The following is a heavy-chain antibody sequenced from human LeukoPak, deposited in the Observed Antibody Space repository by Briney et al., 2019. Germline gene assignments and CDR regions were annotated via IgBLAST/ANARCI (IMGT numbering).Heavy chain of an antibody. CDR2: IYYSGST. CDR3: ARAPRYYYDSSGPHFDY. D-gene: IGHD3-22*01. V-gene: IGHV4-59*01. J-gene: IGHJ4*02. Sequence: SETLSLTCTVSGGSISGYYWSWIRQPPGKGLEWIGYIYYSGSTNYNPSLKSRVTISVDTSKNQFSLKLSSVTAADTAVYYCARAPRYYYDSSGPHFDYWGQGTLVTVSS. CDR1: GGSISGYY.